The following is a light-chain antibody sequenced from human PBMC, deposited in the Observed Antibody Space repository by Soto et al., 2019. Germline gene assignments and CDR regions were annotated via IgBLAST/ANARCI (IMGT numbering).Light chain of an antibody. V-gene: IGKV3-15*01. CDR3: QQYYNWPRT. CDR1: QSVSSN. CDR2: GAS. J-gene: IGKJ1*01. Sequence: EIVMTQSPATLSVSPGERATLSCRASQSVSSNLAWYQQKPGQVPRLLIYGASTRATGIPARFSGSGSGTEFTLTISSLQSEDFAVYHCQQYYNWPRTFGQGTKVDIK.